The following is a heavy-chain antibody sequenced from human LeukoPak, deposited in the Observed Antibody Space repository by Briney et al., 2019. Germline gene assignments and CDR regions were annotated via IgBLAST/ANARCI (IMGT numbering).Heavy chain of an antibody. CDR1: GGTFSSYA. V-gene: IGHV1-69*13. CDR3: ARLYYDSSGYYRLDY. D-gene: IGHD3-22*01. Sequence: SVKVSCKASGGTFSSYAISWVRQAPGQGLEWVGGIIPIFGTANYAQKFQGRVTITADESTSTAYMELSSLRSEDTAGYYCARLYYDSSGYYRLDYWGQGTLVTVSS. CDR2: IIPIFGTA. J-gene: IGHJ4*02.